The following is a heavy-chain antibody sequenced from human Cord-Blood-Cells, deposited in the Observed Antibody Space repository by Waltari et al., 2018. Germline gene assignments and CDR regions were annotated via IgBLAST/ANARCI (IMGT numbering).Heavy chain of an antibody. CDR2: IYYSGST. J-gene: IGHJ6*02. CDR3: ARTGPVLRYFDWFSHPLHYYYGMDV. Sequence: QLQLQESGPGLVKPSETLSLTCPVSGGSISSSSYYWGWIRQPPGKGLEWIGGIYYSGSTYYNPSLKSRVTISVDTSKNQFSLKLSSVTAADTAVYYCARTGPVLRYFDWFSHPLHYYYGMDVWGQGTTVTVSS. CDR1: GGSISSSSYY. D-gene: IGHD3-9*01. V-gene: IGHV4-39*01.